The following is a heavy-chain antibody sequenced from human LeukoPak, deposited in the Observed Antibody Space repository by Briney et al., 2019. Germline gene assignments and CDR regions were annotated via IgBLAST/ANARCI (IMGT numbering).Heavy chain of an antibody. V-gene: IGHV4-34*01. Sequence: PSETLSLTCAVYGGSFGGYYWSWIRQPPGKGLEWIGEINHSGSTNYNPSLRSRVTISVDTSKNQFSLKLSSATAADTAVYYCARRKGTMIVVSFDYWGQGTLVTVSS. CDR3: ARRKGTMIVVSFDY. D-gene: IGHD3-22*01. CDR2: INHSGST. CDR1: GGSFGGYY. J-gene: IGHJ4*02.